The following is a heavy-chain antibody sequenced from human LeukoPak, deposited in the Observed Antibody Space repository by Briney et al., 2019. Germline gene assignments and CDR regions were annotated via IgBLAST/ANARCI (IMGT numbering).Heavy chain of an antibody. CDR1: GYTFIRYG. D-gene: IGHD5-12*01. CDR2: ISGYNDDT. V-gene: IGHV1-18*01. CDR3: ARAVLAHGVVATKDY. Sequence: ASVKVSCKASGYTFIRYGISWVRQAPGQGLEWVGWISGYNDDTNYAQKLQGRVTMTTDTSTSTAYMELSRLRSDDTAVYYCARAVLAHGVVATKDYWGQGTLVTVSS. J-gene: IGHJ4*02.